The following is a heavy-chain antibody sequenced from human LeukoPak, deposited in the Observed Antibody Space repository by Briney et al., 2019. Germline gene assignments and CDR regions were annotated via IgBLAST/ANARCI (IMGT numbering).Heavy chain of an antibody. V-gene: IGHV3-74*01. CDR3: ARGGVDS. J-gene: IGHJ4*02. D-gene: IGHD3-10*01. CDR1: GFTFSNYW. CDR2: INSDGVTT. Sequence: PGGSLRLSCAASGFTFSNYWMHWVRQAPGKGLVWVSRINSDGVTTTYADSVKGRFTISRDNAKNTVYLQMNSLRAEDTAVYYCARGGVDSWGQGTLVTVSS.